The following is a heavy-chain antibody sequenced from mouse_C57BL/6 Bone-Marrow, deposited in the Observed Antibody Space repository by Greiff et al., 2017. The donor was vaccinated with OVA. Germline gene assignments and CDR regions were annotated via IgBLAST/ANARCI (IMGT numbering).Heavy chain of an antibody. V-gene: IGHV5-15*01. J-gene: IGHJ4*01. CDR3: ARLRGDAMDY. CDR1: GFTFSDYG. Sequence: EVMLVESGGGLVQPGGSLKLSCAASGFTFSDYGMAWVRQAPRKGPEWVAFISNLAYSIYYADTVTGRFTISRENAKNTLYLEMSSLRSEDTAMYYCARLRGDAMDYWGQGTSVTVSS. D-gene: IGHD1-1*01. CDR2: ISNLAYSI.